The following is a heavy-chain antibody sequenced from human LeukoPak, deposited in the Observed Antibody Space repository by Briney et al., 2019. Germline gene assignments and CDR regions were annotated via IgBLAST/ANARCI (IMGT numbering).Heavy chain of an antibody. CDR3: ARDRVLTYYDYVWGSYRYSGAFDI. CDR2: ISGSGGST. D-gene: IGHD3-16*02. CDR1: GFTFSSYA. V-gene: IGHV3-23*01. Sequence: PGGSLRLSCAASGFTFSSYAMSWVRQAPGKGLEWVSAISGSGGSTYYADSVKGRFTISRDNAKNSLYLQMNSLRAEDTAVYYCARDRVLTYYDYVWGSYRYSGAFDIWGQGTMVTVSS. J-gene: IGHJ3*02.